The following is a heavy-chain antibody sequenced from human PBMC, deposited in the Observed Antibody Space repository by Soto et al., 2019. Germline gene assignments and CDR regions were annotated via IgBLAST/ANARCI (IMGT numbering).Heavy chain of an antibody. CDR3: ARSRGRLQHYYYYGMDV. Sequence: ESGGGVVQPGRSLRLSCAASGFTFSSYAMHWVRQAPGKGLEWVAVISYDGSNKYYADSVKGRFTISRDNSKNTLYLQMNSLRAEDTAVYYCARSRGRLQHYYYYGMDVWGQGTTVTVSS. CDR2: ISYDGSNK. J-gene: IGHJ6*02. V-gene: IGHV3-30-3*01. D-gene: IGHD2-15*01. CDR1: GFTFSSYA.